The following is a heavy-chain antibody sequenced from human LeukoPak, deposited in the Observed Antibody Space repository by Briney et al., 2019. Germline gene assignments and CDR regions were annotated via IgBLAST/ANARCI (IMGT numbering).Heavy chain of an antibody. J-gene: IGHJ4*02. CDR2: IRSSDNTI. Sequence: GGSLRLSCAASGFTFSDYYMSWIRQAPGKGLEWVSYIRSSDNTIYYADSVKGRFTISRDNAKNSLYLQMNSLRAEDTAVYYCARVRGSSTLDYWGQGTLATVSS. CDR1: GFTFSDYY. CDR3: ARVRGSSTLDY. V-gene: IGHV3-11*01. D-gene: IGHD1-26*01.